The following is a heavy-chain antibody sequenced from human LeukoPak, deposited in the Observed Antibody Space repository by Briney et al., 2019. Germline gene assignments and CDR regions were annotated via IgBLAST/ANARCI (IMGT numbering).Heavy chain of an antibody. CDR2: ISSSGSTI. V-gene: IGHV3-11*01. J-gene: IGHJ3*02. CDR3: ARVRSSWQTDAFDI. Sequence: GGSLRLSCAASGFTFSDDYMSWIRQAPGKGLEWVSYISSSGSTIYYADSVKGRFTISRDNAKNSLYLQMNSLRAEDTAVYYCARVRSSWQTDAFDIWGQGTMVTVSS. CDR1: GFTFSDDY. D-gene: IGHD6-13*01.